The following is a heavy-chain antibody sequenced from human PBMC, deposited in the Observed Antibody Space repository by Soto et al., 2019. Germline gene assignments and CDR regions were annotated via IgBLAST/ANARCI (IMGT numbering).Heavy chain of an antibody. D-gene: IGHD3-22*01. Sequence: GESLKISCKGSGYTFTDHWIGWVRQMPGKGLEWMVIIYPGDSDTRYSPSFQGQVTISADKSISTAYLQWSSLKASDTAMYYCARHGYDSSGYSETPNDYWGQGTLVTVSS. CDR3: ARHGYDSSGYSETPNDY. CDR2: IYPGDSDT. V-gene: IGHV5-51*01. CDR1: GYTFTDHW. J-gene: IGHJ4*02.